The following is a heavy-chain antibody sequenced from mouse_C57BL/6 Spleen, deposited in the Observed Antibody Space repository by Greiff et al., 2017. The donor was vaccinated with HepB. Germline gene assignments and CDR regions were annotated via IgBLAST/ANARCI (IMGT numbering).Heavy chain of an antibody. CDR2: ISSGGDYI. CDR1: GFTFSSYA. V-gene: IGHV5-9-1*02. D-gene: IGHD1-1*01. CDR3: TRDDYYGSSYGDWFAY. J-gene: IGHJ3*01. Sequence: EVKLVESGEGLVKPGGSLKLSCAASGFTFSSYAMSWVRQTPEKRLEWVVYISSGGDYIYYADTVKGRFTISRDNARNTLYLQMSSLKSEDTAMYYCTRDDYYGSSYGDWFAYWGQGTLVTVSA.